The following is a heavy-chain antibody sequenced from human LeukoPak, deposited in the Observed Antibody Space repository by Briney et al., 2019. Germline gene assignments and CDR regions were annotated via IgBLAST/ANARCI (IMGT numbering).Heavy chain of an antibody. CDR3: ARVRGTTTVYFDY. CDR2: INPSGGVT. D-gene: IGHD1/OR15-1a*01. Sequence: ASVKVSFKASEYTFTNYFIHWVRQAPGQGLEWMGMINPSGGVTMYALKFQGRVTMTRDTSTRTVYMELSSLRSDDTAVYYCARVRGTTTVYFDYWGQGNLVTVSS. CDR1: EYTFTNYF. V-gene: IGHV1-46*01. J-gene: IGHJ4*02.